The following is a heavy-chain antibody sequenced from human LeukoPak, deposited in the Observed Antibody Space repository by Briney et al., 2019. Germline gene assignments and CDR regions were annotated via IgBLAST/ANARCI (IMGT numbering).Heavy chain of an antibody. V-gene: IGHV4-59*01. CDR2: IYYRGST. D-gene: IGHD5-12*01. J-gene: IGHJ4*02. CDR3: AIGDDYKSTLFDY. CDR1: GGSISSYY. Sequence: SETLSLTCTVSGGSISSYYWNWIRQPPGKGLEWIGYIYYRGSTNYNPSLKSRVTISVDTSKNQFSLKLSSATATDTAMYYCAIGDDYKSTLFDYWGQGTLVTVSS.